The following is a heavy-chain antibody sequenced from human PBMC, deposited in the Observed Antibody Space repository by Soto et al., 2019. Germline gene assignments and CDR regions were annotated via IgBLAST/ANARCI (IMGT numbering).Heavy chain of an antibody. CDR1: GYSFTSYW. CDR3: ARHQASGDYIWGSYLDS. D-gene: IGHD3-16*02. V-gene: IGHV5-51*01. CDR2: IYPRDSDT. Sequence: GESLKISCKGSGYSFTSYWIGWVRQMPGKGLEWMGIIYPRDSDTRYSPSFQGQVTISTDKSISTAYLQWSSLKASDTAMYYCARHQASGDYIWGSYLDSWGQGTLVTVS. J-gene: IGHJ4*02.